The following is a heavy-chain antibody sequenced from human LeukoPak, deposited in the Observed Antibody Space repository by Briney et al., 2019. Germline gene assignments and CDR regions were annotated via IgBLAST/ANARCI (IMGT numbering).Heavy chain of an antibody. CDR1: DDSISTYY. Sequence: SETLSLTCTVADDSISTYYWTWIRQSPGKGLEWLAYMFFSGATTYNPSLRSRVTVLVDTSKNQFSLKLSSVTAADTAVYYCARGYYGDYLYYFDYWGQGTLVTVSS. D-gene: IGHD4-17*01. V-gene: IGHV4-59*08. J-gene: IGHJ4*02. CDR2: MFFSGAT. CDR3: ARGYYGDYLYYFDY.